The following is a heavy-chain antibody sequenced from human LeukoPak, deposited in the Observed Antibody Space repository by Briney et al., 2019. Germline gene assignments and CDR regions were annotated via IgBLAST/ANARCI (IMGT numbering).Heavy chain of an antibody. V-gene: IGHV3-30*18. CDR1: GFTFSSYG. J-gene: IGHJ4*02. CDR3: AKSTFDY. Sequence: GGSLRLTCAASGFTFSSYGMHWVRQAPPRGLQGVAVISYDGSNKYYADSVKSRVTISIDNSKNTLSLQMNSVTAEDTAVYYCAKSTFDYWGQGTLVTVSS. CDR2: ISYDGSNK.